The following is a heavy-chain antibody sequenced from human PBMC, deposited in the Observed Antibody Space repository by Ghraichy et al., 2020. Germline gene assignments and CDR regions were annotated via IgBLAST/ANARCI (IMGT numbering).Heavy chain of an antibody. V-gene: IGHV4-34*01. D-gene: IGHD3-10*01. CDR3: ARDAGLGMVQAKFDY. CDR1: GGSFSGYY. Sequence: SETLSLTCAVYGGSFSGYYWSWIRQPPGKGLEWIGEINHSGSTNYNPSLKNRVTISVDTSKNQFSLKLSSLTAADTAVYYCARDAGLGMVQAKFDYWGQGTLVTVSS. CDR2: INHSGST. J-gene: IGHJ4*02.